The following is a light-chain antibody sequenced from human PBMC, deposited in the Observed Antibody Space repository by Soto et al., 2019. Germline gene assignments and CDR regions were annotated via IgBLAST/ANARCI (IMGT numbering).Light chain of an antibody. V-gene: IGKV3-20*01. CDR1: QSVNSNF. J-gene: IGKJ1*01. CDR3: QQYGTSPWT. CDR2: GAS. Sequence: EIVLTQSPGTLSLSPGDRSTLSCRASQSVNSNFLAWYQQKPGQAPRLLIYGASSRATGIPDTFSGSGSGTDFTLTTSRLEPGDFAVYYCQQYGTSPWTFGQGTKVDIK.